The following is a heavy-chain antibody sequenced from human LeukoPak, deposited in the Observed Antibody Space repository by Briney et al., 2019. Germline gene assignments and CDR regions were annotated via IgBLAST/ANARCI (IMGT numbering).Heavy chain of an antibody. CDR3: AKGLGYYDSGSYFPY. V-gene: IGHV3-23*01. CDR1: GFTFSSYA. Sequence: GGSLRLSCAASGFTFSSYAMSWVRQAPGKGLEWVSAISGSGGSTYYADSVKGRFTISRDNSKNTLYLQMNSLRAEDTAVYYCAKGLGYYDSGSYFPYWGQGTLVTVSS. D-gene: IGHD3-10*01. J-gene: IGHJ4*02. CDR2: ISGSGGST.